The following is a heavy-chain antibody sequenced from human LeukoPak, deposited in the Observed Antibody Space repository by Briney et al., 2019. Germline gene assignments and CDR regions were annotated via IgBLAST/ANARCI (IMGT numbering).Heavy chain of an antibody. CDR3: CRPLTALPGRDAFDL. CDR1: GYTFTSYA. D-gene: IGHD2-15*01. CDR2: FTAATT. J-gene: IGHJ3*01. V-gene: IGHV1-18*04. Sequence: ASVKVSCKASGYTFTSYAVNWVRQAPGQGLEWMGRFTAATTTYAKHLQDRVTMTTDTSTNTAYLELRSLRSDDTAVYYCCRPLTALPGRDAFDLWGQGTMVTVAS.